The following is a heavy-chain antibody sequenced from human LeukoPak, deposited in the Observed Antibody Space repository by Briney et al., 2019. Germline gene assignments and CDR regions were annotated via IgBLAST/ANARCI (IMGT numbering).Heavy chain of an antibody. V-gene: IGHV4-30-2*01. CDR3: ARVNALGGTVTTLGAFDI. CDR1: GGSLSSGGYS. J-gene: IGHJ3*02. Sequence: SETLSLTCAVSGGSLSSGGYSWSWIRQPPGKGLEWIGYIYHSGSTYYNPSLKSRVTISVDRSKNQFSLKLSSVTAADTAVYYCARVNALGGTVTTLGAFDIWGQGTMVTVSS. D-gene: IGHD4-17*01. CDR2: IYHSGST.